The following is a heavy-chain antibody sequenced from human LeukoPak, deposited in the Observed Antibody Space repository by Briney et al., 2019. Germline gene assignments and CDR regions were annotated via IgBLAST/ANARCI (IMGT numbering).Heavy chain of an antibody. CDR3: ARDRAVVIATEGYFQH. CDR2: INAGNGNT. J-gene: IGHJ1*01. D-gene: IGHD2-21*01. Sequence: ASVKVSCKASGYILSRYAMNWVRQAPGQRLEWMGWINAGNGNTKYSQKFQGRVTITRDTSASTAYMELSSLRSEDTAVYYCARDRAVVIATEGYFQHWGQGTLVTVSS. CDR1: GYILSRYA. V-gene: IGHV1-3*01.